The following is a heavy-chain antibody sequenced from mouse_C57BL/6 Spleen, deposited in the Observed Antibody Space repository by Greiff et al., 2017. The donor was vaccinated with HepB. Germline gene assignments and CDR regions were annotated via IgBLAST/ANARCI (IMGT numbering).Heavy chain of an antibody. CDR3: TRGGIYYGNPSWFAY. CDR2: IDPETGGT. CDR1: GYTFTDYE. V-gene: IGHV1-15*01. D-gene: IGHD2-1*01. J-gene: IGHJ3*01. Sequence: VQLQQSGAELVRPGASVTLSCKASGYTFTDYEMHWVKQTPVHGLEWIGAIDPETGGTAYNQKFKGKAILTADKSSSTAYMELRSLTSEDSAVYYCTRGGIYYGNPSWFAYWGQGTLVTVSA.